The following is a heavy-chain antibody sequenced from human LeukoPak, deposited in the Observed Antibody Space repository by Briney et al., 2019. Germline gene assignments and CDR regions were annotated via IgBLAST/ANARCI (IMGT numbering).Heavy chain of an antibody. D-gene: IGHD4-17*01. J-gene: IGHJ3*02. V-gene: IGHV4-39*01. Sequence: SETLSLTCTVSGGSISSSSYYWGWIRQPPGKGLEWIGSIYYSGSTYNNPSLKTRVTISVDTSKNQFSLKLSSVTAADTAVYYCARYMTTGIFSTKSGAFDIWGQGTMVTVSS. CDR3: ARYMTTGIFSTKSGAFDI. CDR2: IYYSGST. CDR1: GGSISSSSYY.